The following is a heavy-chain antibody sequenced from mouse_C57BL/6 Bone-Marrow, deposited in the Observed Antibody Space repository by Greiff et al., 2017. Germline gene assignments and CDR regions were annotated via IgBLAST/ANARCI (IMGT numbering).Heavy chain of an antibody. Sequence: QVQLKQPGAELVRPGSSVKLSCKASGYTFTSYWMDWVKQRPGQGLEWIGNIYPSDSETHYNQKFKDKATLTVDKSSSTAYMQLSSLTSEDSAVYYCARDGYDSAWFAYWGQGTLVTVSA. CDR2: IYPSDSET. CDR1: GYTFTSYW. V-gene: IGHV1-61*01. J-gene: IGHJ3*01. CDR3: ARDGYDSAWFAY. D-gene: IGHD2-2*01.